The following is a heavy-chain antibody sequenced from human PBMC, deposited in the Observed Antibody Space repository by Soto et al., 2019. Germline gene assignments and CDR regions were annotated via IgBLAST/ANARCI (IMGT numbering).Heavy chain of an antibody. J-gene: IGHJ5*02. CDR2: ISNYNNYI. Sequence: EVQLVDSGGGLVKAGGSLRLSCAASGFTFSTYSMNWVRQAPGKGLEWVSSISNYNNYIYYADSVKGRFTISRDNAKNSLYLQMNRLRAEDTAVYYCAREAVVGVIAGWFDPWGQGTLGTVSS. V-gene: IGHV3-21*01. D-gene: IGHD3-3*01. CDR1: GFTFSTYS. CDR3: AREAVVGVIAGWFDP.